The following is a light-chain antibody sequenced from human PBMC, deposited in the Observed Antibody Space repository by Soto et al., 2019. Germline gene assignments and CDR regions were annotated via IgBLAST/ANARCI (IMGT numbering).Light chain of an antibody. V-gene: IGKV3-20*01. CDR3: QQYGSSPPYT. CDR2: GAF. J-gene: IGKJ2*01. Sequence: EIVLTQSPGTLSLSPGERATLSCRASQSVSNNYLAWYQQKSGQAPRLLIYGAFSRANGIPVRFSGSASGTDFTLIISRLEPEDFAVYYCQQYGSSPPYTFXQGTKVDIK. CDR1: QSVSNNY.